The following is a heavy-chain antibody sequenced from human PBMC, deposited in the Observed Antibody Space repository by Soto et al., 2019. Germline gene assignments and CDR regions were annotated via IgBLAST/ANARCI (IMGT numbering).Heavy chain of an antibody. CDR3: ASERLCGADCYFFDN. D-gene: IGHD2-21*02. CDR1: GFALRNYE. J-gene: IGHJ4*02. CDR2: ISGSNNNI. Sequence: GGSLRLSCAASGFALRNYEMNWVRQAPGKGLEWISKISGSNNNIYYADSVRGRFTISRDNAKNSLYLQMNSLRAEDTAIYYCASERLCGADCYFFDNWGQGTQVTVSS. V-gene: IGHV3-48*03.